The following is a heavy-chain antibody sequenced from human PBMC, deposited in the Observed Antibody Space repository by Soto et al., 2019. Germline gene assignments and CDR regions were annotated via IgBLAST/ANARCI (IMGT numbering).Heavy chain of an antibody. J-gene: IGHJ3*01. CDR2: LYDVDGS. CDR1: GLTVLGKKY. D-gene: IGHD1-1*01. V-gene: IGHV3-53*01. Sequence: GGSLRLSCSASGLTVLGKKYVACFRQAPGKGLEWVSALYDVDGSFYSDSVKGRFTTSSDSSKTTVYLQMNDLRPADTAVYYCATWHEREHAYDVWGQGTTVTVSS. CDR3: ATWHEREHAYDV.